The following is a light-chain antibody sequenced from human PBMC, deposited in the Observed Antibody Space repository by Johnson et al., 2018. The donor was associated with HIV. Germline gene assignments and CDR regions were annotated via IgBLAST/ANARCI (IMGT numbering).Light chain of an antibody. V-gene: IGLV1-51*02. J-gene: IGLJ1*01. CDR2: ENN. CDR3: GTWDSSLSTGV. CDR1: SSNIGNNY. Sequence: QSVLTQPPSVSAAPGQKVTISCSGSSSNIGNNYVSWYQQLPGTAPKLLIYENNKRPSGIPDRFSASKSGPSATLGITGLQTGDEADYFCGTWDSSLSTGVFGTGTEVTVL.